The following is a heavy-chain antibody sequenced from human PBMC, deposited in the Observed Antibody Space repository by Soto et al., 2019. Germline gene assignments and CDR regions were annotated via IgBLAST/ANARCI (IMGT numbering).Heavy chain of an antibody. CDR1: GGSISGYY. Sequence: PSETLCLTCTVSGGSISGYYWRWIRQPPGKGLEWIGDINYSGSTNYNPSLESRLTITRDTSKSQFSLKLTSLTDADTAVYYCARGYYDFWSGYSNRFDPWGQGTLVTVS. CDR2: INYSGST. J-gene: IGHJ5*02. V-gene: IGHV4-59*12. CDR3: ARGYYDFWSGYSNRFDP. D-gene: IGHD3-3*01.